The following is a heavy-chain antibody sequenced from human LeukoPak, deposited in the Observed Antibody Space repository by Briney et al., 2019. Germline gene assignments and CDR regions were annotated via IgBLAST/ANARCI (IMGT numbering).Heavy chain of an antibody. D-gene: IGHD1-26*01. CDR2: TYYTSKWYN. CDR3: ARDIIVGATQGHFDY. J-gene: IGHJ4*02. Sequence: SQTLSLTCAISGYSVSTNSAAWNWISQSPSRGLYCLGRTYYTSKWYNDYAVSVKSRITINPDTSKNQFSLQLDSVTPEDTAVYYCARDIIVGATQGHFDYWGRGTLVTVSS. V-gene: IGHV6-1*01. CDR1: GYSVSTNSAA.